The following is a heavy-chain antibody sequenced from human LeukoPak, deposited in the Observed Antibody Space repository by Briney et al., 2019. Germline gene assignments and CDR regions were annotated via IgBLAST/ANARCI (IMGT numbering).Heavy chain of an antibody. CDR2: IKRDGSDK. V-gene: IGHV3-7*04. CDR3: ARDGGYCDTTTCYDRLDY. D-gene: IGHD2-2*01. CDR1: GFTFSTYS. Sequence: PGGSLRLSCAASGFTFSTYSMTWVRQAPGKGLEWVANIKRDGSDKIHVDSVKGQFTISRDNAKNSLYLQMNSLRVEDSAVYFCARDGGYCDTTTCYDRLDYWGQGALVTVSS. J-gene: IGHJ4*02.